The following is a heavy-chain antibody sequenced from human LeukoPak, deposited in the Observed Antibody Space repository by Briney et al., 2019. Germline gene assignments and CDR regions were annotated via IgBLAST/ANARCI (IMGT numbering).Heavy chain of an antibody. J-gene: IGHJ6*02. V-gene: IGHV3-21*01. CDR3: ARESGYDRHSYYYGMDV. Sequence: GGSLRLPCAASGFTFCSYSMNWVRQAPGKGLEWVSSISSSSSYIYYADSVKGRFTISGDNAKNSLYLQMNSLRAEDTAVYYCARESGYDRHSYYYGMDVWGQGTTVTVSS. CDR1: GFTFCSYS. CDR2: ISSSSSYI. D-gene: IGHD5-12*01.